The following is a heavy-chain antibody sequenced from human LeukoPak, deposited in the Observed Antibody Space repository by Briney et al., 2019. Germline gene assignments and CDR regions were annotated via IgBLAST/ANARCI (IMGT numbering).Heavy chain of an antibody. CDR3: AKGSGYYNYYYYYMDV. CDR2: INPSGGST. CDR1: GYTFTSYY. D-gene: IGHD3-3*01. Sequence: ASVKVSCKASGYTFTSYYMHWVRQAPGQGLEWMGIINPSGGSTSYAQKFQGRVTMTRDTSTSTVYMELSSLRAEDTAVYYCAKGSGYYNYYYYYMDVWGKGTTVTVSS. V-gene: IGHV1-46*01. J-gene: IGHJ6*03.